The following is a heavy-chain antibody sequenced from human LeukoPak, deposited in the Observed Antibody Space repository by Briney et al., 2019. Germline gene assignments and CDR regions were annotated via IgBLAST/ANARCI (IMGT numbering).Heavy chain of an antibody. J-gene: IGHJ4*02. Sequence: GGSLRLSCAASGFTFSNYAMSWVRQAPGKGLEWVSAISGSGSITYYADSVRGRFTISRDNSKNTLCLQMNSLRAEDTAIYYCAKDLYITSSPLDYWGQGTLVTVSS. D-gene: IGHD6-6*01. CDR3: AKDLYITSSPLDY. CDR1: GFTFSNYA. CDR2: ISGSGSIT. V-gene: IGHV3-23*01.